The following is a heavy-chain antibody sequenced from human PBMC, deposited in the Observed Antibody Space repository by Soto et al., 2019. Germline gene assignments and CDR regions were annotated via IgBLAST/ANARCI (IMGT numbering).Heavy chain of an antibody. CDR1: GGSISSSNW. D-gene: IGHD2-15*01. V-gene: IGHV4-4*02. Sequence: QVQLQESGPGLVKPSGTLSLTCAVSGGSISSSNWRSWVRQPPVKGLEWIGEMYHSGSTNHNPSLKSRVTISVDKSKNQFSLKLSSVTAADTAVYYCARAHCSGGSCYSVQHWFDPWGQGTLVTVSS. CDR3: ARAHCSGGSCYSVQHWFDP. CDR2: MYHSGST. J-gene: IGHJ5*02.